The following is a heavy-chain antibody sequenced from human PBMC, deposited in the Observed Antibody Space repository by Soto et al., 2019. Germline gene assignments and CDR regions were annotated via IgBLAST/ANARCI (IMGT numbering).Heavy chain of an antibody. V-gene: IGHV1-8*01. D-gene: IGHD3-3*01. Sequence: GAPVKGSFKGSWNTLTHYDIKWGRQATGQGLEWMGWMNPNSGNTGYAQKFQGRVTMTRNTSISTAYMELSSLRSEDTAVYYCAREKSGYYDYWGQGTLVTVSS. CDR3: AREKSGYYDY. CDR1: WNTLTHYD. J-gene: IGHJ4*02. CDR2: MNPNSGNT.